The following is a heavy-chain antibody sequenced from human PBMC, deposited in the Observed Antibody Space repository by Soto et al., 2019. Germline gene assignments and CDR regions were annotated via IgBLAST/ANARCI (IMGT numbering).Heavy chain of an antibody. CDR3: ARDSSPHTPSNDFWSGPDYYYMDV. D-gene: IGHD3-3*01. J-gene: IGHJ6*03. Sequence: ASVKVSCKASGGTFSSYTISWVRQAPGQGLEWMGRIIPILGIANYAQKFQGRVTITADKSTSTAYMELSSLRSEDTAVYYCARDSSPHTPSNDFWSGPDYYYMDVWGKGTTVTVSS. CDR2: IIPILGIA. V-gene: IGHV1-69*04. CDR1: GGTFSSYT.